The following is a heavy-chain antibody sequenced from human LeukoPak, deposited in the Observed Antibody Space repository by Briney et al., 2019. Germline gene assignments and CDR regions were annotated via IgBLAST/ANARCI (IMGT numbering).Heavy chain of an antibody. Sequence: SETLSLTCTVSGYSISSGYYWGWIRQPPGKGLEWIGNIYHSGSTYYNPSLKSRVTISVDTSKNQFSLKLSSVTAADTAVYYCARGPYSGRWGAFDIWGQGTMVTVSS. CDR1: GYSISSGYY. V-gene: IGHV4-38-2*02. J-gene: IGHJ3*02. CDR2: IYHSGST. CDR3: ARGPYSGRWGAFDI. D-gene: IGHD4-11*01.